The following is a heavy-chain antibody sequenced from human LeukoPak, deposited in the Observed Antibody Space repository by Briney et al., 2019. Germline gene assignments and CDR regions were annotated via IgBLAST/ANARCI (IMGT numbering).Heavy chain of an antibody. V-gene: IGHV1-69*13. J-gene: IGHJ3*02. Sequence: GASVKVSCKASGGTFSSYAISWVRQAPGQGLEWMGGIIPIFGTANYAQKFQGRVTITADESTSTAYVELSSLRSEDTAVYYCAREGYCSGGSCRTDAFDIWGQGTMVTVSS. CDR1: GGTFSSYA. D-gene: IGHD2-15*01. CDR2: IIPIFGTA. CDR3: AREGYCSGGSCRTDAFDI.